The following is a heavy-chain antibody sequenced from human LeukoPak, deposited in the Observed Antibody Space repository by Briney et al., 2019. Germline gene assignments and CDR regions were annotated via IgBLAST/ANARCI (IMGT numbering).Heavy chain of an antibody. CDR3: ARDRSSWSWRDAFDI. V-gene: IGHV3-30-3*01. J-gene: IGHJ3*02. Sequence: GGSLRLSCAASGFTFGSYAMHWVRQAPGKGLEWVAVISYDGSNKYYADSVKGRFTISRDNSKNTLYLQMNSLRAEDTAVYYCARDRSSWSWRDAFDIWGQGTMVTVSS. CDR2: ISYDGSNK. CDR1: GFTFGSYA. D-gene: IGHD6-13*01.